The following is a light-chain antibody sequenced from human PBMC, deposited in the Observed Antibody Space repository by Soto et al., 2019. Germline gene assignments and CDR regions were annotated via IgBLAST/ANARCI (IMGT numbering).Light chain of an antibody. Sequence: ELVLTQSPGTLSLSPGERSTLYCRASRGVSSGYLAWYQQKPGXXPRPLIYAASKRATGTPGRFSGSGFGTDFTLTISRLEPEDFAVYYCQRYGGFGQGTKVDIK. V-gene: IGKV3-20*01. CDR2: AAS. CDR3: QRYGG. CDR1: RGVSSGY. J-gene: IGKJ1*01.